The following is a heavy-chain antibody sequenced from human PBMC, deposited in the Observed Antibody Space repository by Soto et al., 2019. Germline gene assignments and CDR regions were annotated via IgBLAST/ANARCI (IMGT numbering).Heavy chain of an antibody. D-gene: IGHD3-22*01. CDR3: ATEFYSNGYNY. J-gene: IGHJ4*02. CDR2: IKSRTDGGTT. Sequence: EVQLVESGGGLAKPGGSLRLSCVGSGFSFTNAWMTWVRQAPGKALEWVGHIKSRTDGGTTDYAAPVKGRFTISRDDSKNTLYLQMNSLKTEDTAVYYCATEFYSNGYNYWGQGTLVTVSS. CDR1: GFSFTNAW. V-gene: IGHV3-15*01.